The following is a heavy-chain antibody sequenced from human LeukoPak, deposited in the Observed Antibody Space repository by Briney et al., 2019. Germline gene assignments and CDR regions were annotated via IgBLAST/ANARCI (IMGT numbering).Heavy chain of an antibody. J-gene: IGHJ4*02. CDR2: ISWNSGSI. CDR3: ARGVLKSGSDY. D-gene: IGHD1-26*01. Sequence: GGSLRLSCAASGFTFSSYAMSWVRQAPGKGLEWVSGISWNSGSIGYADSVKGRFTISRDNAKNSLYLQMNSLRAEDTAVYYCARGVLKSGSDYWGQGTLVTVSS. CDR1: GFTFSSYA. V-gene: IGHV3-20*04.